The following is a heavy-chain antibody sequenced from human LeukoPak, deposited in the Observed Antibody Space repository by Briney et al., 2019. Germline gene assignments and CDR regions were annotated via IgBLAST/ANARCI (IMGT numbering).Heavy chain of an antibody. D-gene: IGHD3-10*01. V-gene: IGHV1-8*01. J-gene: IGHJ4*02. CDR3: TRSGLGGGVRFDF. CDR2: MNPNSGDT. Sequence: SVKVSCKASGYTFTNYDINWVRQAAGQGLEWMGWMNPNSGDTDYVLKFRGKVTMTRDTSISTAYMELSSLTYEDSAVYYCTRSGLGGGVRFDFWGQGTPVTVSS. CDR1: GYTFTNYD.